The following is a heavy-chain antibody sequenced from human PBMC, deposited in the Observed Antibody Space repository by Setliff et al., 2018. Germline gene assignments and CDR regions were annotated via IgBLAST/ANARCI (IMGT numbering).Heavy chain of an antibody. Sequence: GGSLRLSCAASGFDFHYYAMNWVRQAPGKGLEWVSTISGTGGTTFYTDSVRGRFTISRDLSRSTLYLQMSSLRVEDTAVYYCAKPGAIGPAHYYNYLDFWGKGTTVTVS. V-gene: IGHV3-23*01. D-gene: IGHD2-2*01. J-gene: IGHJ6*03. CDR3: AKPGAIGPAHYYNYLDF. CDR1: GFDFHYYA. CDR2: ISGTGGTT.